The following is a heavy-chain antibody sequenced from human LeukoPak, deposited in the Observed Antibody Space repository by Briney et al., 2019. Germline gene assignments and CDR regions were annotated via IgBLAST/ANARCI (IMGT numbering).Heavy chain of an antibody. CDR1: GFTFSSYS. CDR3: ARDPEAVAGTVRRDAFDI. CDR2: ISSSSYI. V-gene: IGHV3-21*01. D-gene: IGHD6-19*01. Sequence: PGGSLRLSCAASGFTFSSYSMNWVRQAPGKGLEWVSSISSSSYIYYADSVKGRFTISRDNAKNSLYLQMNSLRAEDTAVYYCARDPEAVAGTVRRDAFDIWGQGTMVTVSS. J-gene: IGHJ3*02.